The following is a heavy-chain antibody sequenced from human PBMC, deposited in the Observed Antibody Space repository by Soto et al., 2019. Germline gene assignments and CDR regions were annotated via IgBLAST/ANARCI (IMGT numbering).Heavy chain of an antibody. CDR1: GGTFSSYA. V-gene: IGHV1-69*01. Sequence: QVQLVQSGAEVKKPGSSVKVSCKASGGTFSSYAISCVRQAPGQGLEWMGGIIPIFGTANYAQKFQGRVTITADESTSTAYMELSSLRSEDTAVYYCAREGDYCDSNWYFDLWGRGTLVTVSS. D-gene: IGHD4-17*01. CDR3: AREGDYCDSNWYFDL. J-gene: IGHJ2*01. CDR2: IIPIFGTA.